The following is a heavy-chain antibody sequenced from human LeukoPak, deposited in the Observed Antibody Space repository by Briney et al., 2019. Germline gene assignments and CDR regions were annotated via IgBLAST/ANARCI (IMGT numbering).Heavy chain of an antibody. V-gene: IGHV4-59*01. CDR2: IYYSGST. D-gene: IGHD3/OR15-3a*01. CDR1: GGSISSYY. J-gene: IGHJ5*02. Sequence: PSETLSLTYTVSGGSISSYYWSWVRQPPGKGLEWIGYIYYSGSTNYNPSLKSRVTISVDTSKNQFSLKLSSVTAADTAVYYCARGTERNWFDPWGQGTLVTVFS. CDR3: ARGTERNWFDP.